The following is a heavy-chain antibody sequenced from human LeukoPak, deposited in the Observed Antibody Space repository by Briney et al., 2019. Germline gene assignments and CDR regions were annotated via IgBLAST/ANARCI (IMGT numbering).Heavy chain of an antibody. D-gene: IGHD6-13*01. Sequence: GGSLRLSCAASGFSFSYYVMHWLRQAPGKGLEYVSAISSNGGSTFYANSVKDRFTISRDNSKNTLYLQMGSLRPEDMAVYYCVGVYAGIWYAAFDIWSQGTTVTVSS. CDR3: VGVYAGIWYAAFDI. CDR1: GFSFSYYV. J-gene: IGHJ3*02. CDR2: ISSNGGST. V-gene: IGHV3-64*01.